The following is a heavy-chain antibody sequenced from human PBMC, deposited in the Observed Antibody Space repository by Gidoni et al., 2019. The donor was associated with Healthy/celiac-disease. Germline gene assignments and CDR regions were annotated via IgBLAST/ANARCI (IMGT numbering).Heavy chain of an antibody. D-gene: IGHD1-26*01. CDR2: IYYSGST. J-gene: IGHJ6*02. V-gene: IGHV4-30-4*01. CDR3: ARGGIYPDYYYYGMDV. Sequence: HVQLQESGPGLVMPSQTLSPTCTVPVCSISSGDYYCSWLRQPQGKGLEWIGYIYYSGSTYYNPSLKSQVTISVDTSKNQFSLKLSSVTAADTAVYYCARGGIYPDYYYYGMDVWGQGTTVTVSS. CDR1: VCSISSGDYY.